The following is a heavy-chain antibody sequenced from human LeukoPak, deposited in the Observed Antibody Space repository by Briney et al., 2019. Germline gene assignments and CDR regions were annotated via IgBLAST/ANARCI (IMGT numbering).Heavy chain of an antibody. V-gene: IGHV1-69*04. CDR1: GGTFSSYA. CDR3: ARPLGYCSGGSCTNYFHY. CDR2: IIPILGIA. D-gene: IGHD2-15*01. Sequence: ASVTVSCKASGGTFSSYAISWVRQAPGQGLEWMGRIIPILGIANYAQKFQGRVTITADKSTSTAYMELSSLRSEDTAVYYCARPLGYCSGGSCTNYFHYWGQGTLVTVSS. J-gene: IGHJ4*02.